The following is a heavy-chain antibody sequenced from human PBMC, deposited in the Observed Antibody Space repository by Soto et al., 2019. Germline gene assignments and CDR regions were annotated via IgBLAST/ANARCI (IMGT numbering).Heavy chain of an antibody. Sequence: GGSLRLSCAASGFTFSSYAMSWVRQAPGKGLEWVSAISGSGGSTYYADSVKGRFTISRDNSKNTLYLQMNSLRAEDTAVYYCAKDPHGDYYYYYYMDVWGKGTTVTVSS. CDR1: GFTFSSYA. CDR3: AKDPHGDYYYYYYMDV. D-gene: IGHD4-17*01. J-gene: IGHJ6*03. CDR2: ISGSGGST. V-gene: IGHV3-23*01.